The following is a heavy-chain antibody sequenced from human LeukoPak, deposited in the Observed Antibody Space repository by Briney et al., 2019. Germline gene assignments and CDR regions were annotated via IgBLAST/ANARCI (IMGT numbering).Heavy chain of an antibody. CDR1: GGSISGYS. CDR3: ARVGGWEPKLHGVTFDY. J-gene: IGHJ4*02. CDR2: IYYTGST. V-gene: IGHV4-59*01. D-gene: IGHD1-26*01. Sequence: SETLSLTCTVSGGSISGYSWSWIRQPPGKGLEWMVYIYYTGSTNYNPSLKSRVTMSADTSKNQCSLKLSSVTAADTAVYFCARVGGWEPKLHGVTFDYLGQGTLVTVSS.